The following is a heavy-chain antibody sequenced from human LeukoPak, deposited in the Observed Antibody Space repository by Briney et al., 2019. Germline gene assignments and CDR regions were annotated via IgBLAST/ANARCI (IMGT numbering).Heavy chain of an antibody. Sequence: GESLKISCKGSGYSFTSYWIGWVRQMPGKGLEWMGIIYPGDSDTGYSPSFQGQVTISADRSISTAYLQWSSLKASDTAIYYCARQPLVRDCGGDCEFDYWGQGTLVSVSS. CDR3: ARQPLVRDCGGDCEFDY. D-gene: IGHD2-21*02. J-gene: IGHJ4*02. V-gene: IGHV5-51*01. CDR1: GYSFTSYW. CDR2: IYPGDSDT.